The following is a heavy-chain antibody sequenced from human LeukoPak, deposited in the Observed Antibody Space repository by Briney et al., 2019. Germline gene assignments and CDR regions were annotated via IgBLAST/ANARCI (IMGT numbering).Heavy chain of an antibody. D-gene: IGHD1-7*01. CDR1: GFTFSGYG. CDR2: ISGNGGAT. CDR3: AKDWETGTQGYFDY. Sequence: GGTLRLSCAASGFTFSGYGMSWVRQAPGKGLEWVSAISGNGGATYYADSVKGRFTISRDNSKNTLYLQMNSLRAEDTAVYYCAKDWETGTQGYFDYWGQGTLVTVSS. V-gene: IGHV3-23*01. J-gene: IGHJ4*02.